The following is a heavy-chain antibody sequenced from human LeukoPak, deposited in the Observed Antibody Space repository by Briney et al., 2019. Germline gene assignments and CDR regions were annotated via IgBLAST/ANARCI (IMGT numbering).Heavy chain of an antibody. D-gene: IGHD4-11*01. V-gene: IGHV1-69*05. J-gene: IGHJ4*02. Sequence: SVKVSCKASGGTFSSYAISWVRQAPGQGLEWMGGIIPIFGTANYAQKFQGRVTITTDESTSTAYMELSSLRSEDTAVYYCARHLTTAKYDFDYWGQGTLVTVSS. CDR2: IIPIFGTA. CDR3: ARHLTTAKYDFDY. CDR1: GGTFSSYA.